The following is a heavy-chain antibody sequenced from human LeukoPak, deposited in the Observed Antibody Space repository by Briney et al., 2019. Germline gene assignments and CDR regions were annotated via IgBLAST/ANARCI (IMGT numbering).Heavy chain of an antibody. CDR1: GYTFTGYY. D-gene: IGHD6-6*01. Sequence: ASVKVSCKASGYTFTGYYMHWVRQAPGQGLEWMGWINPNSGGTNYAQKFQGRVTMTRDTSISTAYMELSRLRSDDTAVYYCARALYSSSSVFGYWGQGTLVTVSS. CDR2: INPNSGGT. J-gene: IGHJ4*02. V-gene: IGHV1-2*02. CDR3: ARALYSSSSVFGY.